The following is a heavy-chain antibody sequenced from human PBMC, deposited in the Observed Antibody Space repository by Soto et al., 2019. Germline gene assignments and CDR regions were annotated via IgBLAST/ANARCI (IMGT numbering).Heavy chain of an antibody. V-gene: IGHV4-30-4*01. CDR2: IYYSGST. CDR1: GGSNSSGDYY. D-gene: IGHD3-10*01. Sequence: QVQLQESGPGLAKPSQTLSLTWTVSGGSNSSGDYYWSWIGQPPGKGLEWIGYIYYSGSTYYNPSLKSRVTISVDTSKNQFSLKLSSVTAADTAVYYCARDRPYGSGSYYNDYWGQGTLVTVSS. CDR3: ARDRPYGSGSYYNDY. J-gene: IGHJ4*02.